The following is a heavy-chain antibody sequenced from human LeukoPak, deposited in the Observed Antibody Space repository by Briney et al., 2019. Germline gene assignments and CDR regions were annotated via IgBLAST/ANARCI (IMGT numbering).Heavy chain of an antibody. CDR2: IKQHGSEK. D-gene: IGHD5-12*01. CDR1: GFTFSNYW. CDR3: AREYSGYSFDY. V-gene: IGHV3-7*01. J-gene: IGHJ4*02. Sequence: GGSLRLSCAASGFTFSNYWMSWVRQAPGKGLEWVANIKQHGSEKYYVDSVKGRFTISRDNVKNSLFLQMNSLRVEDTAVYYCAREYSGYSFDYWGQGTLVTVSS.